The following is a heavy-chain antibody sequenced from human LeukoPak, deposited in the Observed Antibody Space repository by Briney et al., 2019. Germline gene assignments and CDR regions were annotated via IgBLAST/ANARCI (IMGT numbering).Heavy chain of an antibody. D-gene: IGHD2-21*01. Sequence: SETLSLTCSGSGVSVNKWYWRWIRQPPGKGLEWIGYIYYDGSTNYNPSLKNRVTISVDTSNNQFSLKLSSVTAADTAMYYCARDKWGLRHFDLWGLCTLVTVSS. J-gene: IGHJ2*01. CDR2: IYYDGST. V-gene: IGHV4-59*02. CDR1: GVSVNKWY. CDR3: ARDKWGLRHFDL.